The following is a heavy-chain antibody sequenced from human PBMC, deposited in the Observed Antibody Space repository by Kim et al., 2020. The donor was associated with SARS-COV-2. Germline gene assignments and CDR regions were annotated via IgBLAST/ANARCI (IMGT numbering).Heavy chain of an antibody. CDR2: IYYSGST. CDR3: ARRGGGVYDYVWGSYPHDYYYGMDV. D-gene: IGHD3-16*02. J-gene: IGHJ6*02. V-gene: IGHV4-59*08. Sequence: SETLSLTCTVSGGSISSYYWSWIRQPPGKGLEWIGYIYYSGSTNYNPSLKSRVTISVDTSKNQFSLKLSSVTAADTAVYYCARRGGGVYDYVWGSYPHDYYYGMDVWGQGTTVTVSS. CDR1: GGSISSYY.